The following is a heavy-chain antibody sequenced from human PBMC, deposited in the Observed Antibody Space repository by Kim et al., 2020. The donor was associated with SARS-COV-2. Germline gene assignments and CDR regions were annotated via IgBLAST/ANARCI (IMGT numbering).Heavy chain of an antibody. CDR3: AKDMAYMAGDAFDI. J-gene: IGHJ3*02. D-gene: IGHD2-2*02. Sequence: GGSLRLSCAASGFTFDDYAMHWVRQAPGKGLEWVSGISWNSGSIGYADSVKGRFTISRDNAKNSLYLQMNSLRAEDTALYYCAKDMAYMAGDAFDIWGQGTMVTVSS. CDR1: GFTFDDYA. CDR2: ISWNSGSI. V-gene: IGHV3-9*01.